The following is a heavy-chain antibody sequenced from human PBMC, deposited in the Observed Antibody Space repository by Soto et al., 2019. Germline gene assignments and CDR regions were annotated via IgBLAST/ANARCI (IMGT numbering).Heavy chain of an antibody. Sequence: SVTVSCNAAGYTVKSENIDWAPEGTRQGIEWMGWMNPNSGNTGYAQKFQGRVTMTRNTSISTAYMELSSLRSEDTAVYYCARGLRFLEWSPVPGYWGQGTLVTCSS. J-gene: IGHJ4*02. CDR1: GYTVKSEN. D-gene: IGHD3-3*01. V-gene: IGHV1-8*01. CDR2: MNPNSGNT. CDR3: ARGLRFLEWSPVPGY.